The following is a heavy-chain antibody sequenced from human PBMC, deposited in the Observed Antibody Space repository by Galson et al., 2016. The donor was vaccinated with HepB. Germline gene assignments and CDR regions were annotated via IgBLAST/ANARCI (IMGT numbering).Heavy chain of an antibody. Sequence: SLRLSCAASGFTFTYYWMDWVRQAPGEGLVWVSTINPDGTSTKYADSVKGRFTMSRDNAKNTLHLQMDSRRVDDTAVYYCTKRLSHGMDVWGQGTTVTVSS. CDR2: INPDGTST. D-gene: IGHD5-24*01. CDR3: TKRLSHGMDV. V-gene: IGHV3-74*03. J-gene: IGHJ6*02. CDR1: GFTFTYYW.